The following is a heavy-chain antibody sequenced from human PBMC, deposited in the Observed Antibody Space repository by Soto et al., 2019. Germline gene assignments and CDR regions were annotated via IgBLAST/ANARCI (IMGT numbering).Heavy chain of an antibody. CDR2: IRSKANSYAT. Sequence: EVQLVESGGGLVQPGGSLKLSCAASGYTFSDSAIHWVRQASGKGLEWVGRIRSKANSYATVYAASVKGRCSISRDDSKNTAYLQMNSLKTEDTAVYYCARLWSEREPNFDYWGQGTLVSVSS. J-gene: IGHJ4*02. CDR3: ARLWSEREPNFDY. V-gene: IGHV3-73*02. CDR1: GYTFSDSA. D-gene: IGHD1-26*01.